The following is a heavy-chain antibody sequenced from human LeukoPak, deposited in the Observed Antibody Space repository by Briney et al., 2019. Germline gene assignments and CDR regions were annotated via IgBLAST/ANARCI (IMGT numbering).Heavy chain of an antibody. CDR2: ILPLFGTA. CDR3: ARGGPLYYYYMDV. CDR1: GTIFSSYS. J-gene: IGHJ6*03. D-gene: IGHD3-16*01. Sequence: ASVKVSCKASGTIFSSYSISWVRQAPGQGLEWMGGILPLFGTANYAQQFQGRVTITADESTRTVYMELSSLRSEDTAVYYCARGGPLYYYYMDVWGKGTTVTVSS. V-gene: IGHV1-69*13.